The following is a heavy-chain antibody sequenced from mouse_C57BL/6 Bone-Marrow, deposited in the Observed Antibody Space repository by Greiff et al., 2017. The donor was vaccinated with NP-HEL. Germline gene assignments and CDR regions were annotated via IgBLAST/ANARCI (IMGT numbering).Heavy chain of an antibody. D-gene: IGHD2-2*01. J-gene: IGHJ3*01. Sequence: EVQLQQSGAELVRPGASVKLSCTASGFNIKDDYMHWVKQRPEQGLEWIGWIDPENGDTEYASKFQGKATITADTSSNTAYLQLSSLTSEDTVVYYCTTRGYPWFAYWGQGTLVTVSA. CDR3: TTRGYPWFAY. CDR1: GFNIKDDY. V-gene: IGHV14-4*01. CDR2: IDPENGDT.